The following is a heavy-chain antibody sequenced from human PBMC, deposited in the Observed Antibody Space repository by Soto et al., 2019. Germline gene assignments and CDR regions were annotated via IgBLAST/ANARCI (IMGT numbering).Heavy chain of an antibody. Sequence: PSETLSVTCTVSGGSIISSSYYWGWIRQPPGKGLEWIGSIYYSGSTYYNPSLKSRVTISVDTSKNQFSLKLSSVTAADTAVYYCARRGYKQQPILNWGQGTLVTVSS. CDR1: GGSIISSSYY. J-gene: IGHJ4*02. CDR2: IYYSGST. V-gene: IGHV4-39*01. D-gene: IGHD6-13*01. CDR3: ARRGYKQQPILN.